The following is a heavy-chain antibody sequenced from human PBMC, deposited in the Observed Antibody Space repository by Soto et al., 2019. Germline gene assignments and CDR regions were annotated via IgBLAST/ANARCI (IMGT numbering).Heavy chain of an antibody. J-gene: IGHJ4*02. Sequence: QVQLVESGGGVVQPGRSLRLSCAASGFTFSSYAMHWVRQAPGKGLEWVAVISYDGSNKYYADSVKGRFTISRDNSKNTLYLQMNSLRAEDTAVYYCARDLYNTMVQGTDYWGQGTLVTVSS. CDR1: GFTFSSYA. CDR3: ARDLYNTMVQGTDY. D-gene: IGHD3-10*01. CDR2: ISYDGSNK. V-gene: IGHV3-30-3*01.